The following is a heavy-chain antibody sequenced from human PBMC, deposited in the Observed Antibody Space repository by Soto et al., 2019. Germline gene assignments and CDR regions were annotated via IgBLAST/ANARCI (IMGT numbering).Heavy chain of an antibody. CDR3: AFQFGYCSGGSCYGWFDP. CDR2: ISGSGGST. Sequence: GGSLRLSCAASGFTFSSYAMSWVRQAPGKGLEWVSAISGSGGSTYYADSVKGRFTISRDNSKNTLYLQMNSLRAEDTAVYYCAFQFGYCSGGSCYGWFDPWGQGTLVTVSS. J-gene: IGHJ5*02. V-gene: IGHV3-23*01. D-gene: IGHD2-15*01. CDR1: GFTFSSYA.